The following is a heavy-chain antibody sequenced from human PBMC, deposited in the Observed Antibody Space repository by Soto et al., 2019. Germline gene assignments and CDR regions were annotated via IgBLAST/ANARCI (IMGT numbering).Heavy chain of an antibody. Sequence: PGGSLRLSCAASGFTFSGYAMSWVRQAPGKGLEWVSAISGSGGSTYYADSVKGRFTISRDNSKNTLYLQMNSLRAEDTAVYYCAKDPATVLRFLEWLSHPLWGQGTRVTVSS. D-gene: IGHD3-3*01. V-gene: IGHV3-23*01. J-gene: IGHJ4*02. CDR3: AKDPATVLRFLEWLSHPL. CDR2: ISGSGGST. CDR1: GFTFSGYA.